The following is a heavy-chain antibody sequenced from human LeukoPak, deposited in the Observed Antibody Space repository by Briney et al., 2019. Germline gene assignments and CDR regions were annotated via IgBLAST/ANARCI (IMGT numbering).Heavy chain of an antibody. J-gene: IGHJ3*02. CDR1: GGSISSSSYY. D-gene: IGHD6-13*01. Sequence: MSSETLSLTCTVSGGSISSSSYYWGWIRQPPGKGLEWIGSIYYSGSTYYNPSLKSRVTISVDTSKNQFSLKLSSVTAADTAVYYCARHRYSSSWYSISKTSDAFDIWGQGTMVTVSS. CDR2: IYYSGST. V-gene: IGHV4-39*01. CDR3: ARHRYSSSWYSISKTSDAFDI.